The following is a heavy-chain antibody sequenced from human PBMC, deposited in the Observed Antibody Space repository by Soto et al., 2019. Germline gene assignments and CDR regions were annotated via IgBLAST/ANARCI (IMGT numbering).Heavy chain of an antibody. CDR1: GFTFSSYA. Sequence: PGGSLRLSCAASGFTFSSYAMHWVRQAPGKGLEWVAVISYDGSNKYYADSVKGRFTISRDNSKNTLYLQMNSLRAEDTAVYYCAKFASGSNPGDYWGQGTLVTVSS. CDR2: ISYDGSNK. J-gene: IGHJ4*02. CDR3: AKFASGSNPGDY. V-gene: IGHV3-30-3*02. D-gene: IGHD3-10*01.